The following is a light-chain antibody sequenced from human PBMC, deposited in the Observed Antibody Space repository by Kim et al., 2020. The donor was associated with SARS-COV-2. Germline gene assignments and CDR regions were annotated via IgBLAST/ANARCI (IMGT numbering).Light chain of an antibody. V-gene: IGLV2-14*03. CDR2: AVN. Sequence: QSALPQPASVSGSPGQSITISCTGTSSDLATYDYVSWYQHHPGKAPKLMIYAVNKRPSGISNRFSGSKSDNTASLTISGLQTEDEATYYCSSYRSSDSWVFGGGTQLTVL. CDR3: SSYRSSDSWV. J-gene: IGLJ3*02. CDR1: SSDLATYDY.